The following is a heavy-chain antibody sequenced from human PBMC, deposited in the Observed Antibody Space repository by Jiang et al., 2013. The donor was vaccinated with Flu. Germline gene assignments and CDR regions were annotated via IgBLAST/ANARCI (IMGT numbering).Heavy chain of an antibody. Sequence: ASIGRRSKYFYYAPSMKGRFFISRDNAKSTLYLQMTSLRGEDTAVYYCARERPSETYVLYYGMDVWGQGTTVTVFS. CDR3: ARERPSETYVLYYGMDV. CDR2: IGRRSKYF. J-gene: IGHJ6*02. V-gene: IGHV3-21*06. D-gene: IGHD3-16*01.